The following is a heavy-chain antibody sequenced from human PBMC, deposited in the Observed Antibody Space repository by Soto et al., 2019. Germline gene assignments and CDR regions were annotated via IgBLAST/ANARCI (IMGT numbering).Heavy chain of an antibody. CDR1: GFTFSSYA. J-gene: IGHJ6*03. CDR3: ARGPINQLLYHYYYYMDV. CDR2: ISGSGGST. Sequence: PGGSLRLSCAASGFTFSSYAMSWVRQAPGKGLEWVSAISGSGGSTYYADSVKGRFTISRDNSKNTLYLQMNSLRSEDTAVYYCARGPINQLLYHYYYYMDVWGKGPTVTVSS. V-gene: IGHV3-23*01. D-gene: IGHD2-2*02.